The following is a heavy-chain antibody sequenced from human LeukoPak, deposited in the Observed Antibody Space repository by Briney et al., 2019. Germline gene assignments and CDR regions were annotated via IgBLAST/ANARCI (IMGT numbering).Heavy chain of an antibody. J-gene: IGHJ4*02. CDR2: ISGSGANT. CDR1: GFTFRNYA. CDR3: AKDLELGYCSGGSCYPTY. Sequence: GGSLRLSCAASGFTFRNYAMAWVRQAPGKGLEWVSAISGSGANTYYADSVKGRFTISRDNSKNTLYLQMNSLRAEDTAVYYCAKDLELGYCSGGSCYPTYWGQGTLVTVSS. V-gene: IGHV3-23*01. D-gene: IGHD2-15*01.